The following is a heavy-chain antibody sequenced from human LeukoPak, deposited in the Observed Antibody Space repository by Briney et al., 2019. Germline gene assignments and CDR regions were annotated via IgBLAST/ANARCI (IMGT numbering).Heavy chain of an antibody. J-gene: IGHJ4*02. CDR3: ARREYYDSSDY. D-gene: IGHD3-22*01. CDR2: MDYSGST. V-gene: IGHV4-39*01. CDR1: GGSISSSSYY. Sequence: SETLSLTCTVSGGSISSSSYYWGWIRQPPGKGLEWIGSMDYSGSTYYNPSLKSRVTISVDTSKNQFSLKLSSVTAADTAVYYCARREYYDSSDYWGQGTLVTVSS.